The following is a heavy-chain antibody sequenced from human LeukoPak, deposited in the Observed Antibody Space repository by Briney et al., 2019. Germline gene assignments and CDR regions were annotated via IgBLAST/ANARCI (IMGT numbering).Heavy chain of an antibody. J-gene: IGHJ5*02. CDR3: ARLRYYYDSSGIDP. CDR1: GYTFTGYY. V-gene: IGHV1-2*02. Sequence: ASVKVSCKASGYTFTGYYMHWVRQAPGQGLEWMGWINPNSGGTNYAQKFQGRVTMIRDTSISTAYMELSRLRSDDTAVYYCARLRYYYDSSGIDPWGQGTLVTVSS. D-gene: IGHD3-22*01. CDR2: INPNSGGT.